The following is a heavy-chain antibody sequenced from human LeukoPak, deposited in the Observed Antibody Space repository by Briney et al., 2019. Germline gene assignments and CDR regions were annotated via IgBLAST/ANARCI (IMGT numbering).Heavy chain of an antibody. Sequence: GGSLRLSFAASGFAFSSYNMNWVRQAPGKGLQWVSSISTSSGFIHYADSVKGRFTISRDNAKNSLYLQLNSLRAEDTAVYYCARDGNVDTARFFDYWGQGTLVTVSS. V-gene: IGHV3-21*01. CDR3: ARDGNVDTARFFDY. CDR2: ISTSSGFI. CDR1: GFAFSSYN. J-gene: IGHJ4*02. D-gene: IGHD5-18*01.